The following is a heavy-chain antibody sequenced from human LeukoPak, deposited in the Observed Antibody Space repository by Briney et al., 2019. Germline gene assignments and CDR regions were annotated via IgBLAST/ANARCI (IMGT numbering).Heavy chain of an antibody. V-gene: IGHV3-7*01. CDR3: ARIYPVTSYYYHYMDV. Sequence: PGGSLRLSCAASGFTFSSYAMSWVRQAPGKGPEWVSDIKHDGSGKYYVASVEGRFTISRDNAKNSLYLQMNSLRAEDTAIYYCARIYPVTSYYYHYMDVWGKGTTVTVS. D-gene: IGHD2-21*02. CDR2: IKHDGSGK. CDR1: GFTFSSYA. J-gene: IGHJ6*03.